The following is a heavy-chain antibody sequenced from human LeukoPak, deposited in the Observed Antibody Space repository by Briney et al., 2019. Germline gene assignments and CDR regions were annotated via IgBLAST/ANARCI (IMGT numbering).Heavy chain of an antibody. V-gene: IGHV3-23*01. D-gene: IGHD3-22*01. CDR1: GFTFSSSA. Sequence: TGGSLRLSCAASGFTFSSSAMSWVRQVPGKGLEWVSVITGSGGSTYYADSVKGRFTTSRDNSKNTLYLQMNSLRVEDTAVYYCANQPYYYDDIGYYFPQKPIDYWGQGTLVTVSS. CDR2: ITGSGGST. J-gene: IGHJ4*02. CDR3: ANQPYYYDDIGYYFPQKPIDY.